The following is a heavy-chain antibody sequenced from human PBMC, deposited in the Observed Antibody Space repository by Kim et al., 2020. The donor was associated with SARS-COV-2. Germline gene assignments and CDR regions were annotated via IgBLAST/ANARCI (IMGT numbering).Heavy chain of an antibody. Sequence: GGSLRLSCAASGFTFDKYWMNWVRQAPGKGLEWVSNIEHDGSEKKYVDSVEGRFTIFRDNAKNSLFLQLNSLRLEDTAVYYCARSDLRFETGSAHRAFDVGGQGTLV. CDR2: IEHDGSEK. CDR1: GFTFDKYW. J-gene: IGHJ3*01. V-gene: IGHV3-7*01. CDR3: ARSDLRFETGSAHRAFDV. D-gene: IGHD2-8*02.